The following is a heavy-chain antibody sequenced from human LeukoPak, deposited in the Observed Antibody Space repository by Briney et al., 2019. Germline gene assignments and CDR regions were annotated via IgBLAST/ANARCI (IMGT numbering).Heavy chain of an antibody. D-gene: IGHD3-9*01. J-gene: IGHJ4*02. V-gene: IGHV3-64*01. CDR2: ISSNVGST. CDR3: ARGNTLTGYSRY. CDR1: GFTFSSYA. Sequence: GGSLRLSCAASGFTFSSYAMHWVRQPPGKGLEYVSGISSNVGSTYYANSVKGRFTISRDNSKNTVYLQMGSLRAEDMAVYYCARGNTLTGYSRYWGQGTLVTVSS.